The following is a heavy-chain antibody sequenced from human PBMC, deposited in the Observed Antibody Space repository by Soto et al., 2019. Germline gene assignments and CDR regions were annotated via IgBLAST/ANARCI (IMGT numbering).Heavy chain of an antibody. V-gene: IGHV3-53*01. CDR3: HGYGY. CDR1: EFTVRANY. D-gene: IGHD5-12*01. Sequence: EVQLVESGGGLIQPGGSLRLSCAVCEFTVRANYMSWVRQAPGKGLEWVSVIYSGCTTYYADSVKGRFIISRDISKNTLYLQMNILRAEDTAVYYCHGYGYWGQGTLVTVSS. CDR2: IYSGCTT. J-gene: IGHJ4*02.